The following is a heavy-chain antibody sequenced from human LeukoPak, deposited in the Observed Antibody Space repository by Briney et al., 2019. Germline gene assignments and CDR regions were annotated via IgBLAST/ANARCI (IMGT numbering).Heavy chain of an antibody. CDR1: GYTFTGYY. V-gene: IGHV1-69*05. CDR2: IIPIFGTA. J-gene: IGHJ4*02. Sequence: SVKVSCKASGYTFTGYYMHWVRQAPGQGLEWMGGIIPIFGTANYAQKFQGRVTITTDESTSTAYMELSSLRSEDTAVYYCARDASIAARPLYYWGQGTLVTVSS. CDR3: ARDASIAARPLYY. D-gene: IGHD6-6*01.